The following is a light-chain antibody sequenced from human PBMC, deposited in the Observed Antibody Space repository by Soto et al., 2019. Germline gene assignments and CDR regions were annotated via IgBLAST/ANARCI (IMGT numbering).Light chain of an antibody. CDR1: QSIGLA. V-gene: IGKV3-11*01. Sequence: EILMTQSPVMLSGSPGERATLSWGASQSIGLAIAWYQHKPGQAPRLLIFDASQRATGIPASFSGSGSGTDFTLSISSLETEDFAVYYCQQRTDRHTWTFGYGTKVDIK. J-gene: IGKJ1*01. CDR3: QQRTDRHTWT. CDR2: DAS.